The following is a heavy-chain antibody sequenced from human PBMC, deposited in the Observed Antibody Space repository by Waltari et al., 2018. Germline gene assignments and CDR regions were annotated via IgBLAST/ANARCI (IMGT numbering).Heavy chain of an antibody. J-gene: IGHJ4*02. CDR3: VRDPYHDPSGYPGY. CDR1: GFTFSGYS. D-gene: IGHD3-22*01. CDR2: INSGSTTI. Sequence: EVQLVESGGGLVQPGGSLGLACAASGFTFSGYSMNWVRQAPGKGPEWISYINSGSTTISYADSVRGRFTISRDNAKSFLYLDLFSLRAEDTAVYYCVRDPYHDPSGYPGYWGQGTLVIVSS. V-gene: IGHV3-48*01.